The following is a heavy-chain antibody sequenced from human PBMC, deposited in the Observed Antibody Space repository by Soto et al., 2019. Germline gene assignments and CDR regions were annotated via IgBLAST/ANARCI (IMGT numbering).Heavy chain of an antibody. CDR2: IVVGSGNT. CDR1: GFTFTSSA. D-gene: IGHD6-6*01. CDR3: AADEYSSSPSYGMDV. J-gene: IGHJ6*02. Sequence: ASVKVSCKASGFTFTSSAVQWVRQARGQRLEWIGWIVVGSGNTNYAQKFQERVTITRDMSTSTAYMELSSLRSEDTAVYYCAADEYSSSPSYGMDVWGQGTTVTVSS. V-gene: IGHV1-58*01.